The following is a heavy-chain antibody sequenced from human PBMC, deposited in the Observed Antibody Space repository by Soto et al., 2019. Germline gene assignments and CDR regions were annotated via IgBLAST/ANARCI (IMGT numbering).Heavy chain of an antibody. CDR2: ISYDRSNK. Sequence: QVQLVESGGGVVQPGKSATLSCAASGFTFSSFGLHWVRQAPGKGLEWVALISYDRSNKYYADSVKGRFSISRDNSKNTLFLQMHSLKPEDTAVYYCVKYFHESGTFYDHWGQGTQVTVSS. J-gene: IGHJ5*02. CDR1: GFTFSSFG. V-gene: IGHV3-30*18. CDR3: VKYFHESGTFYDH. D-gene: IGHD1-26*01.